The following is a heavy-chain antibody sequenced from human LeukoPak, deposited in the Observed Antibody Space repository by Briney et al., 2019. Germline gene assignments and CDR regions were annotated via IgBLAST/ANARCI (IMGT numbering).Heavy chain of an antibody. CDR2: IRYDGSNK. J-gene: IGHJ4*02. V-gene: IGHV3-30*02. CDR3: AKDLGYCSSTSCYTHAGTGTDY. Sequence: GGSLRLSCAASGFTFSSYGMHWVRQAPGKGLEWVAFIRYDGSNKYYADSVKGRFTISRDNSKNTLYLQMNSLRAEDTAVYYCAKDLGYCSSTSCYTHAGTGTDYWGQGTLVTVSS. CDR1: GFTFSSYG. D-gene: IGHD2-2*02.